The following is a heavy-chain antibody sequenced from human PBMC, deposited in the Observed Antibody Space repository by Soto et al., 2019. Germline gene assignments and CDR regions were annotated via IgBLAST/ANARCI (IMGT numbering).Heavy chain of an antibody. V-gene: IGHV4-38-2*01. J-gene: IGHJ2*01. Sequence: PSETLSLTCVVSGYSISRSYYWSWIRQPPGKGLEWIGNIYHSGSTYYNPSLRSRVTISLDTSKNQFSLRLSSVTAADTAVYYCAREARNVDWYFDLWGLGTLVTVS. D-gene: IGHD4-4*01. CDR3: AREARNVDWYFDL. CDR2: IYHSGST. CDR1: GYSISRSYY.